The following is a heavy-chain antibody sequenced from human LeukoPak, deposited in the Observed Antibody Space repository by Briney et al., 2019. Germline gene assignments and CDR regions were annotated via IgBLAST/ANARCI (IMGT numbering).Heavy chain of an antibody. CDR2: IYYSGST. CDR1: GGSISSYY. D-gene: IGHD3-10*01. CDR3: ARDLQYYGLLGFDP. J-gene: IGHJ5*02. V-gene: IGHV4-59*01. Sequence: SETLSLTCTVSGGSISSYYWSWIRQPPGKGLEWIGYIYYSGSTNYNPSLKSRVTISVDTSKNQCSLKLSSVTAADTAVYYCARDLQYYGLLGFDPWGQGTLVTVSS.